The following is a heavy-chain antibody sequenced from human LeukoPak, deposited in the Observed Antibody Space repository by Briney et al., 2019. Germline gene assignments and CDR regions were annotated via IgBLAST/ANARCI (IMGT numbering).Heavy chain of an antibody. CDR3: AKYCGDSSCYAGFDF. Sequence: PGGSLRLSCAASGFSFSSYVMSWVRQAPGKGLEWVSAIGGSGGNTYYADSVKGRFTISRDNSKSTLYLQMNSLRADDTAVYYCAKYCGDSSCYAGFDFWGQGTLVPVSS. D-gene: IGHD2-15*01. V-gene: IGHV3-23*01. CDR1: GFSFSSYV. CDR2: IGGSGGNT. J-gene: IGHJ4*02.